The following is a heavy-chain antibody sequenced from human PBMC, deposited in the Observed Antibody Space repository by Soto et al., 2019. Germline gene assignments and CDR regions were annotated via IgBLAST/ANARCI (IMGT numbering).Heavy chain of an antibody. V-gene: IGHV3-23*01. CDR2: ISGSGGRT. CDR3: ASRTSGWYFDY. J-gene: IGHJ4*02. D-gene: IGHD6-19*01. Sequence: EVQLLESGGGLVQPGGSLRLSCTASGFTFSSYAMNWVRQAPGKGLEWVSVISGSGGRTYYADSVKGRFTISRDNSKNTLYLTMNSRRAEDTAVYYCASRTSGWYFDYWGQGTLVTVSS. CDR1: GFTFSSYA.